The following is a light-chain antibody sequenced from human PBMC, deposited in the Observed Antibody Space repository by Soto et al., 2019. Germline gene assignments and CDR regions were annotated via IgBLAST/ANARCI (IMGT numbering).Light chain of an antibody. CDR2: SND. J-gene: IGLJ3*02. CDR3: AAWDDSLNGPL. CDR1: SSNIGSNT. Sequence: QSVLTQPPSASGTPGQRVTISCSGSSSNIGSNTVNWYQQLPGKAPKLLIYSNDQRPSGVPDRYSGSKSGTSASLAVSGLQSEYEADYYCAAWDDSLNGPLFGGGTKLTVL. V-gene: IGLV1-44*01.